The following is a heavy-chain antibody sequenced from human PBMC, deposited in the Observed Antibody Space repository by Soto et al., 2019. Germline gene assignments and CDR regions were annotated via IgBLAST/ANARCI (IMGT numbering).Heavy chain of an antibody. Sequence: ASVKVPCKASGYTFTSDDINWVRQATGQGLEWMGWMNTNSGNTGYAQKFQGRVTMTRNTSISTAYMELSSLRSADTAVYYCARSSSSGNDDYGRDVWGQGTRVTVSS. D-gene: IGHD6-6*01. CDR2: MNTNSGNT. CDR3: ARSSSSGNDDYGRDV. J-gene: IGHJ6*02. CDR1: GYTFTSDD. V-gene: IGHV1-8*01.